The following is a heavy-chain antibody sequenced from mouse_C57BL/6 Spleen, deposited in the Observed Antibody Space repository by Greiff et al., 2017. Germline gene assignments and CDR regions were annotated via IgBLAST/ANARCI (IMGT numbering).Heavy chain of an antibody. CDR3: TTAYYYGSSPWFAY. CDR1: GFNIKDDY. Sequence: VQLQQSGAELVRPGASVKLSCTASGFNIKDDYMHWVKQRPEQGLEWIGWIDPENGDTEYASKFQGKATITADTSSNTAYLQLSSLTSEDTAVYYCTTAYYYGSSPWFAYWGQGTLVTVSA. CDR2: IDPENGDT. V-gene: IGHV14-4*01. D-gene: IGHD1-1*01. J-gene: IGHJ3*01.